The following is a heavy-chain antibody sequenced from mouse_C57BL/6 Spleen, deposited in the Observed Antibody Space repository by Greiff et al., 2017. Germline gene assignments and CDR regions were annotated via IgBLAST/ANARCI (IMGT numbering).Heavy chain of an antibody. J-gene: IGHJ3*01. CDR3: ARDGYSLTGFTY. Sequence: VQLQQPGAELVKPGASVKLSCKASGYTFTSYWMQWVKQRPGQGLEWIGEIDPSDSYTNYNQKFKGKATLTVDTSSSTAYMQLSSLTSEDSAVYYCARDGYSLTGFTYWGQGTLVTVSA. V-gene: IGHV1-50*01. CDR2: IDPSDSYT. D-gene: IGHD2-3*01. CDR1: GYTFTSYW.